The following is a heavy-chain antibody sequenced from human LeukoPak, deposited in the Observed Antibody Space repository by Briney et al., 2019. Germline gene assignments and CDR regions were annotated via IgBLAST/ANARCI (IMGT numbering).Heavy chain of an antibody. CDR2: IYYSGSP. J-gene: IGHJ4*02. Sequence: SETLSLTCTVSGGSISTYYWSWIRQPPGKGLEWIGYIYYSGSPNYDPSLKSRVTISVDTSKNQFSLKLSSVTAADTAVYYCASSPLISSGWLGLDSWGQGTPVTVSS. CDR3: ASSPLISSGWLGLDS. CDR1: GGSISTYY. D-gene: IGHD6-19*01. V-gene: IGHV4-59*01.